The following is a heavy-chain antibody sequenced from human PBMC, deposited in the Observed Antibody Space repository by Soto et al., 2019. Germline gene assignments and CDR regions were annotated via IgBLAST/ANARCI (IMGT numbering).Heavy chain of an antibody. CDR1: GRRCAWYW. CDR2: IYPGDSDT. J-gene: IGHJ5*02. CDR3: LLASDL. Sequence: SLTNTGKGSGRRCAWYWIGWVRQMPGKGLEWMGIIYPGDSDTRYSPSFQGQVTISADKSISTAYLQWSSLKASDTAMYYCLLASDLLVQGTLVTVFS. D-gene: IGHD2-8*02. V-gene: IGHV5-51*01.